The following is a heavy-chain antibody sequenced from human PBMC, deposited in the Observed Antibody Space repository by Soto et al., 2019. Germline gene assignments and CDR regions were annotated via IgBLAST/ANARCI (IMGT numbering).Heavy chain of an antibody. D-gene: IGHD2-2*01. J-gene: IGHJ5*02. V-gene: IGHV1-3*01. CDR1: GYTFTSYA. CDR3: ARDIPSGGLVVPDAGGSWFDP. Sequence: QVPLVQSGAEVKKPGASVKVSCKASGYTFTSYAMHWVRQAPGQRLEWMGWINAGNGNTKYSQKFQGRVTITRDTTGSTAFMEASRLRCEDTAVDYCARDIPSGGLVVPDAGGSWFDPWGQGTLVTVSS. CDR2: INAGNGNT.